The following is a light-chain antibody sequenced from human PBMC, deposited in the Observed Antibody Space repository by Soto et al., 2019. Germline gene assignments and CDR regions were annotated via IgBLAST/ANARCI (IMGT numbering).Light chain of an antibody. CDR1: QSVSSSY. CDR3: QQYNNWLWT. Sequence: EIVLTQSPGTLSLSPGERATLSCRPSQSVSSSYLAWYQQKPGQAPRLLIYGASTRATGIPARFSGGGSGTDFTLTISSLQSEDFAVYYCQQYNNWLWTFGQGTKVDIK. J-gene: IGKJ1*01. V-gene: IGKV3-15*01. CDR2: GAS.